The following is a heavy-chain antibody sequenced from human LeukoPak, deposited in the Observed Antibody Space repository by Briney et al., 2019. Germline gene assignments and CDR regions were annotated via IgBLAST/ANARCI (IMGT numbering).Heavy chain of an antibody. CDR2: IRSKADGGTT. CDR1: GFTFSDAW. CDR3: WKGRDY. D-gene: IGHD1-1*01. Sequence: GGSLRLSCAASGFTFSDAWMTWVRQAPGEGLEWVGRIRSKADGGTTDYAAPVKGRFTISRDDSKTTLHLQMNSLKTEDTAVYYCWKGRDYWGRGTLVTVSS. V-gene: IGHV3-15*01. J-gene: IGHJ4*02.